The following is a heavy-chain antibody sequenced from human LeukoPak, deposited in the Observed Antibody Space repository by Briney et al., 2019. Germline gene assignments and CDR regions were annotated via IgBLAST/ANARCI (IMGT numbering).Heavy chain of an antibody. J-gene: IGHJ3*02. CDR2: INPSGGST. V-gene: IGHV1-46*01. CDR1: GYTFTSYY. Sequence: ASVEVSCKASGYTFTSYYMHWVRQAPGQGLEWMGIINPSGGSTSYAQKFQGRVTMTRDMSTSTVYMELSSLRSEDTAVYYCASGPGEDGTPWDIWGQGTMVTVSS. D-gene: IGHD3-16*01. CDR3: ASGPGEDGTPWDI.